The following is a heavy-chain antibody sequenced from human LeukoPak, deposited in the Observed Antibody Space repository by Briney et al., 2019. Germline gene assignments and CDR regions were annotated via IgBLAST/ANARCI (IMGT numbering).Heavy chain of an antibody. CDR1: GFTFSSYA. V-gene: IGHV3-23*01. CDR2: ISGSGGST. J-gene: IGHJ4*02. CDR3: AKGYCSSTSCFPNY. Sequence: GGSLRLSCAASGFTFSSYAMSWVRQAPGKGLEWVSAISGSGGSTYYADSVKGRFTISRDNSKNTLYLQMNSLRAEDTAVYYCAKGYCSSTSCFPNYWGQGTLVTVSS. D-gene: IGHD2-2*01.